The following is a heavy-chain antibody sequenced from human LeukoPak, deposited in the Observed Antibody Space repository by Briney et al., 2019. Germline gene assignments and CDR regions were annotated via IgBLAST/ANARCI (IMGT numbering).Heavy chain of an antibody. CDR1: GGTVSRYP. V-gene: IGHV1-69*06. CDR2: IIPIFGTA. CDR3: ASGRTDIVVVPATLRNYFFDY. Sequence: GASVKVSCKASGGTVSRYPISWVRQAPGQGLEWMGGIIPIFGTANYAQKFQGRVTISADKSTSTAYMELSSLRSEDTAVYYCASGRTDIVVVPATLRNYFFDYWGQGTLVTVSS. J-gene: IGHJ4*02. D-gene: IGHD2-2*01.